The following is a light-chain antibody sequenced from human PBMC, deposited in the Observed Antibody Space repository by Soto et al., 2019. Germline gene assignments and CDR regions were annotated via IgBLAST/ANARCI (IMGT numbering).Light chain of an antibody. Sequence: DIPLTQSPSFLSASVGDRVTITCRASQGISNNLAWYQHNPGKPPKLLIYAASTLQSGVPSRFSGSGSGTEFTLTISSLQPEDFATYYCQQLNNYPRALTFGGGTKVEIK. CDR3: QQLNNYPRALT. J-gene: IGKJ4*01. CDR2: AAS. V-gene: IGKV1-9*01. CDR1: QGISNN.